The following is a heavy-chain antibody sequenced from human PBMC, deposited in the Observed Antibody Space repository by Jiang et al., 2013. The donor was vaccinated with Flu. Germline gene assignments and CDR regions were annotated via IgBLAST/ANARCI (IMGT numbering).Heavy chain of an antibody. D-gene: IGHD3-10*01. CDR2: TWYDGSNT. V-gene: IGHV3-33*01. CDR3: AREAQWGPTSDSGRKFFDY. J-gene: IGHJ4*02. Sequence: EWVSFTWYDGSNTYYGDSVKGRFTISRDNAKNTLYLQMNSLRVEDTAVYYCAREAQWGPTSDSGRKFFDYWGQGILVTVSS.